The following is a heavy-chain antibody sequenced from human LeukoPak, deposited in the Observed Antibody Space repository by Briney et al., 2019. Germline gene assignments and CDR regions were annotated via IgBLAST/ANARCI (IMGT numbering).Heavy chain of an antibody. V-gene: IGHV1-18*01. Sequence: GASAKVSCKASGYTFTSYGISWVRQAPGQGLEWMGWISAYNGNTNYAQKLQGRVTMTTDTSTSTAYMELRSLRSDDTAVYYCARERAVAGTDAFDYWGQGTLVTVSS. D-gene: IGHD6-19*01. CDR1: GYTFTSYG. J-gene: IGHJ4*02. CDR3: ARERAVAGTDAFDY. CDR2: ISAYNGNT.